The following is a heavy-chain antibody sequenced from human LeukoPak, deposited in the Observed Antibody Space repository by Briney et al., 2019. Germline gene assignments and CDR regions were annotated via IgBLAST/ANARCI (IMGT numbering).Heavy chain of an antibody. J-gene: IGHJ4*02. Sequence: GGSLRLSCAASGFIVSSNYMRWVRQAPGKGLEWVSAISGSGGDTYYADSVKGRFTISRDNYKNTLYVQMNSLRVEDTAVYYCARAPYDSSSHYYFDYWGQGTLVTVSS. D-gene: IGHD3-22*01. CDR1: GFIVSSNY. CDR2: ISGSGGDT. CDR3: ARAPYDSSSHYYFDY. V-gene: IGHV3-23*01.